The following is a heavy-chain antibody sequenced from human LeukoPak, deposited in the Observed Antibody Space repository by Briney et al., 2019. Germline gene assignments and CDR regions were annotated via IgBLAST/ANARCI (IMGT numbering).Heavy chain of an antibody. Sequence: GGSLRLSCAASGFTVSSNYMTWVRQAPGKGLEWVSVIYANGNTYYADSAKGRFTISRDNSRNTLYLQMNSLRAEDTAVYYCAKGDGSGLYYMDVWGKGTTVTVSS. J-gene: IGHJ6*03. CDR1: GFTVSSNY. D-gene: IGHD3-10*01. V-gene: IGHV3-66*01. CDR2: IYANGNT. CDR3: AKGDGSGLYYMDV.